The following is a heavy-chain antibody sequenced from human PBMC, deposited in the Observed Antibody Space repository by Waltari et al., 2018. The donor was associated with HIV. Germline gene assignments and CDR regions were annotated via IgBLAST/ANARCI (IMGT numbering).Heavy chain of an antibody. J-gene: IGHJ6*02. V-gene: IGHV3-23*01. CDR3: AKITSTSWYYYGMDV. CDR1: GFTFSTYA. D-gene: IGHD2-2*01. CDR2: ISESGGST. Sequence: EVQLLESGGGLVQPGGSLRLSCAASGFTFSTYAMSWVRQAPGKGLDWVSGISESGGSTYYADSVKGRFTIARDNSKNTLYLQMNSLRAEDTAVYYCAKITSTSWYYYGMDVWGQGTTVTVSS.